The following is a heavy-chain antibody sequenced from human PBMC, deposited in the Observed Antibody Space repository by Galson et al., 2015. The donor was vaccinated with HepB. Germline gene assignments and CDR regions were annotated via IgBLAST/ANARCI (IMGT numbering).Heavy chain of an antibody. V-gene: IGHV1-2*02. CDR1: GYTFTGYY. Sequence: SVKVSCKASGYTFTGYYMHWVRQAPGQGLEWMGWINPNSGGTNYAQKFQGRVTMTRDTSISTAYMELSRLRSDDTAVYYCARVTPGVYYDSSGYYIDYWGQGTLVTVSS. D-gene: IGHD3-22*01. CDR2: INPNSGGT. J-gene: IGHJ4*02. CDR3: ARVTPGVYYDSSGYYIDY.